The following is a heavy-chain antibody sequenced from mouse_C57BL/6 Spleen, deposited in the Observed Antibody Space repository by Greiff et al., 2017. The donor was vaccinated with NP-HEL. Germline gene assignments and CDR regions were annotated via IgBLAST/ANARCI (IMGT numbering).Heavy chain of an antibody. D-gene: IGHD1-1*01. CDR2: ISSGGDYI. Sequence: DVQLVESGEGLVKPGGSLKLSCAASGFTFSSYAMSWVRQTPEKRLEWVAYISSGGDYIYYADTVKGRFTISRDNARNTLYLQMSSLKSEDTAMYYCTRAFYGSEAMDYWGQGTSVTVSS. CDR3: TRAFYGSEAMDY. CDR1: GFTFSSYA. V-gene: IGHV5-9-1*02. J-gene: IGHJ4*01.